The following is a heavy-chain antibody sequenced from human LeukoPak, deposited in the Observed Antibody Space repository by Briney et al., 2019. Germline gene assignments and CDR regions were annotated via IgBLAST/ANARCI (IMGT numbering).Heavy chain of an antibody. CDR1: GGSISSYY. V-gene: IGHV4-59*01. CDR2: IYYSGST. J-gene: IGHJ4*02. D-gene: IGHD3-3*01. Sequence: SETPSLTCTVSGGSISSYYWSWIRQPPGKGLEWIGYIYYSGSTNYNPSLKSRVTISVDTSKNQFSLKLSSVTAADTAVYYCARSSVGYDFWSGSFDYWGQGTLVTVSS. CDR3: ARSSVGYDFWSGSFDY.